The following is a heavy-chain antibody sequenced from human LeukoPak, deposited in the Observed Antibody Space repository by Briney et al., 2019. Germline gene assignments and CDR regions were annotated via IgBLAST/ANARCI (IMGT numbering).Heavy chain of an antibody. Sequence: GGSLRLSCAASGFTFSSYAMSWVRQAPGKGLEWVSAISGSGGSTYYADSVKGRFTISRDNSKNTLHLQMNSLRAEDTAVYYCAKDRGYCTNGVCPLFDYWGQGTLVTVSS. D-gene: IGHD2-8*01. CDR1: GFTFSSYA. V-gene: IGHV3-23*01. J-gene: IGHJ4*02. CDR3: AKDRGYCTNGVCPLFDY. CDR2: ISGSGGST.